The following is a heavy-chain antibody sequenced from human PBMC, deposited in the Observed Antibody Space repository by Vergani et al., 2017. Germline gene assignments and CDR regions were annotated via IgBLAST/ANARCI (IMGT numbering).Heavy chain of an antibody. D-gene: IGHD3-22*01. CDR1: GFTFSSYG. CDR2: ISYDGSNK. J-gene: IGHJ3*02. V-gene: IGHV3-30*03. Sequence: QVQLVESGGGVVQPGRSLRLSCAASGFTFSSYGMHWVRQAPGKGLEWVAVISYDGSNKYYADSVKGRFTISRDNSKNTLYLQMNSLRAEDTAVYYCARENYYDSLNAFDIWGQGTMVTVSS. CDR3: ARENYYDSLNAFDI.